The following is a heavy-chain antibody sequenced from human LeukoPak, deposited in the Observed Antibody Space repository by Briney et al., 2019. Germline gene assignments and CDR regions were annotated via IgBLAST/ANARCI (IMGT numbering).Heavy chain of an antibody. Sequence: GGSLRLSCAASGFTFSSYSMNWVRQAPGKGLEWVSYISSSSSTIYYADSVKGRFTISRDNAKNSLYLQMNSLRAEDTAVYYCARKMKATTRACDYWGQGTLVTVSS. V-gene: IGHV3-48*01. CDR1: GFTFSSYS. CDR2: ISSSSSTI. D-gene: IGHD5-12*01. J-gene: IGHJ4*02. CDR3: ARKMKATTRACDY.